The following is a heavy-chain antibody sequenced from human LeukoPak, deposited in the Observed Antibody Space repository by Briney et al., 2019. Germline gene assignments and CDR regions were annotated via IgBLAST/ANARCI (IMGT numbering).Heavy chain of an antibody. CDR2: IRSEGYGGTT. CDR1: GFTFGDHA. V-gene: IGHV3-49*04. J-gene: IGHJ4*02. Sequence: GGSLRLSCSASGFTFGDHAMSWVRQAPGKGLEWVGFIRSEGYGGTTEYAASVKGRFTLSRDDSKSSVYLQMSSLKTEDTAVYYCTRVRSGNDFDNWGQGTLVTVSS. D-gene: IGHD3-10*01. CDR3: TRVRSGNDFDN.